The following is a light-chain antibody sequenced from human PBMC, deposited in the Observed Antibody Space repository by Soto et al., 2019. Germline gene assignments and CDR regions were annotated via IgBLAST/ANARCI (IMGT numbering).Light chain of an antibody. Sequence: EVVWTQSQGTLSLSPGERATLSCMASQNVSSKLAWYQQKPGQAPRLLIYGASTRATGIPARFSGSGSGTQFTLTISSLQSEDFAVYYCQQYNNWPPAWTFGQGSMV. CDR2: GAS. V-gene: IGKV3-15*01. CDR1: QNVSSK. J-gene: IGKJ1*01. CDR3: QQYNNWPPAWT.